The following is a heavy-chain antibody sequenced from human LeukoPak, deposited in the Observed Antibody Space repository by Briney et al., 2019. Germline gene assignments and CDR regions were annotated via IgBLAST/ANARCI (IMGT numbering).Heavy chain of an antibody. D-gene: IGHD5-12*01. CDR2: IYYSGTT. J-gene: IGHJ6*02. CDR1: GGFISSYY. Sequence: PAETLSLTCTVSGGFISSYYWSWIRQPPGKGLEWVGNIYYSGTTNYNPSRVSRVTISVDTSKNQFSLKLRSVTAADTAVYYCARTRGYSGYEVSTYGMDVWGQGTTVTVSS. CDR3: ARTRGYSGYEVSTYGMDV. V-gene: IGHV4-59*01.